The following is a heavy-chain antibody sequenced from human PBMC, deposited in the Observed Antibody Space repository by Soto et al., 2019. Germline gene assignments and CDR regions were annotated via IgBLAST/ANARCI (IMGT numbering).Heavy chain of an antibody. CDR3: AEPDQVIAAFFDY. CDR2: ISGSGGST. D-gene: IGHD2-15*01. CDR1: GFTFSSYA. V-gene: IGHV3-23*01. J-gene: IGHJ4*02. Sequence: GGSLRLSCAASGFTFSSYAMSWVRQAPGKGLEWVSAISGSGGSTYCADSVKGRFTISRDNSKNTLYLQMNSLRAENTAVYYCAEPDQVIAAFFDYWGQGSLVTVSS.